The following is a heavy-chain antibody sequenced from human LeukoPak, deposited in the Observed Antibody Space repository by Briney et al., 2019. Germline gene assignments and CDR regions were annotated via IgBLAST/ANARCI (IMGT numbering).Heavy chain of an antibody. CDR1: GFTVSSSY. Sequence: GGSLRLSCAASGFTVSSSYMSWVRQPPGKGLEWVSVIYSGGSAYYADSVKGRFTISRDNSKNTLYLQMNSLRAEDTAVYYCARDLYTVTTYSSYYYGMDVWGQGTTVTVSS. D-gene: IGHD4-17*01. V-gene: IGHV3-66*01. CDR2: IYSGGSA. J-gene: IGHJ6*02. CDR3: ARDLYTVTTYSSYYYGMDV.